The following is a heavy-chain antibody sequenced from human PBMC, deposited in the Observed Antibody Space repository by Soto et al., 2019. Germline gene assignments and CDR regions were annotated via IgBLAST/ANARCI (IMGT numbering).Heavy chain of an antibody. CDR2: IYYSGST. D-gene: IGHD1-1*01. Sequence: SETLSLTCTVSGGSISSSSYYWGWIRQPPGKGLEWIGSIYYSGSTYYNPSLKSRVTISVDTSKNQFPLKLSSVTAADTAVYYCARSVGWNVYYYYYYMDVWGKGTTVTVSS. V-gene: IGHV4-39*01. CDR3: ARSVGWNVYYYYYYMDV. J-gene: IGHJ6*03. CDR1: GGSISSSSYY.